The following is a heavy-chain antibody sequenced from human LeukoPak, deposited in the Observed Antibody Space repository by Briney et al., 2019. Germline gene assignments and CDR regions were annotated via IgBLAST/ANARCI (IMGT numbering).Heavy chain of an antibody. CDR1: GFTFSDYY. V-gene: IGHV3-11*06. D-gene: IGHD3-10*01. CDR2: ISGSSSYT. J-gene: IGHJ4*02. Sequence: GGSLRLSCAVSGFTFSDYYMIWIRQAPAKGLDWVSYISGSSSYTNYADSVKGRFTISRDNAKNSLYLQINSLRAEDTAVYYCARDISTYGSGSSQFDYWGQGTLVTVSS. CDR3: ARDISTYGSGSSQFDY.